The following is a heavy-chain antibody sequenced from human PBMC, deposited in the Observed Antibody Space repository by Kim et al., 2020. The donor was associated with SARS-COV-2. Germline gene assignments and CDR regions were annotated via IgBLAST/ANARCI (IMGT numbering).Heavy chain of an antibody. V-gene: IGHV4-59*08. CDR2: IYYSGST. J-gene: IGHJ3*02. CDR1: GGSISSYY. CDR3: ARLGWASRGYVAFDI. Sequence: SETLSLTCTVSGGSISSYYWSWIRQPPGKGLEWIGYIYYSGSTNYNPSLKSRVTISVDTSKNQFSLKLSSVTAADTAVYYCARLGWASRGYVAFDIWGQGTMVTVSS. D-gene: IGHD6-13*01.